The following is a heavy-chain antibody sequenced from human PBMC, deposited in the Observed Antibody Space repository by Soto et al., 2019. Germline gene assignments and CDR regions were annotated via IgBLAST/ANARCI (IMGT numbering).Heavy chain of an antibody. CDR2: ISYDGSNK. CDR3: ARGLVLFIYYYGMDV. CDR1: GFTFSSYA. Sequence: QVQLVESGGGVVQPGRSLRLSCAASGFTFSSYAMHWVRQAPGKGLEWVAVISYDGSNKYYADSVKGRFTISRDNSKNTLYLQMNSLRAEDTAVYYCARGLVLFIYYYGMDVW. J-gene: IGHJ6*01. D-gene: IGHD6-19*01. V-gene: IGHV3-30-3*01.